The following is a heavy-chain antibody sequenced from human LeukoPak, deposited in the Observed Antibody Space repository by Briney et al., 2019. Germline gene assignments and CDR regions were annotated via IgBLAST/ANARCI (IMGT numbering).Heavy chain of an antibody. CDR1: GGSISSSSYY. J-gene: IGHJ4*02. Sequence: PLETLSLTCTVSGGSISSSSYYWGWIRQPPGKGLEWIGSIYYSGSTYYNPSLKSRVTISVDTSKNQFSLKLSSVTAADTAVYYCARGAGARPEDYWGQGTLVTVSS. V-gene: IGHV4-39*07. D-gene: IGHD6-6*01. CDR2: IYYSGST. CDR3: ARGAGARPEDY.